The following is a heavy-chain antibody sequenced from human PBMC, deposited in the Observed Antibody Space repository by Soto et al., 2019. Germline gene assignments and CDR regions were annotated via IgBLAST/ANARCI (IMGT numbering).Heavy chain of an antibody. J-gene: IGHJ4*02. CDR1: GFSLTTSGVG. D-gene: IGHD3-3*01. CDR3: AHRVLRTFFGLVTTTAIDFDF. Sequence: QITLNESGPTQVKPRQTLTLTCTFSGFSLTTSGVGVGWIRQSPGKAPEWLALIYWDDDKRYSPSLKSRRTITKDTSKNQVVLTMADLDPADTATSYCAHRVLRTFFGLVTTTAIDFDFWGQGTPVAVSS. CDR2: IYWDDDK. V-gene: IGHV2-5*02.